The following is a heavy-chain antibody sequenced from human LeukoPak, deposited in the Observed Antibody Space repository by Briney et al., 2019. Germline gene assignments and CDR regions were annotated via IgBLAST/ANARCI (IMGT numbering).Heavy chain of an antibody. J-gene: IGHJ3*02. Sequence: ASVKVSCKASGYTFANYGISWVRQAPGQGLEWMGWISAYSGNTYYAQKLQGRVTMTADKSTKTAYMELSSLRSEDTGMYFCARRADAVDDAFDIWGQGTMLTVSS. CDR2: ISAYSGNT. V-gene: IGHV1-18*01. CDR1: GYTFANYG. D-gene: IGHD2-21*01. CDR3: ARRADAVDDAFDI.